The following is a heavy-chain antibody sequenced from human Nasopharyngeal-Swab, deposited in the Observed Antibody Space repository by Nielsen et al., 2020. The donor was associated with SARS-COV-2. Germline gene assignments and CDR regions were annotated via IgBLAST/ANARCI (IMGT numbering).Heavy chain of an antibody. CDR1: GFTFSSSW. CDR3: ARAGEYRFDY. J-gene: IGHJ4*02. D-gene: IGHD7-27*01. Sequence: GGSLRLSCAGSGFTFSSSWLHWVRQAPGEGLVWVARLNGDATTVDYADSVKGRFTISRDNAKNTLYLQMNGLRDKDTAIYYCARAGEYRFDYWGQGTLVTVSS. V-gene: IGHV3-74*01. CDR2: LNGDATTV.